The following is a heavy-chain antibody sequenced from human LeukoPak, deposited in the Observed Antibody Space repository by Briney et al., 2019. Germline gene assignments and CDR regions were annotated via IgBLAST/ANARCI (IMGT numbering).Heavy chain of an antibody. V-gene: IGHV4-39*01. J-gene: IGHJ4*02. D-gene: IGHD3-22*01. CDR1: GGSISSSSYY. CDR3: ARRGDEWYYYASSGYYFDY. CDR2: IYYSGST. Sequence: SSETLSLTCTVSGGSISSSSYYWGWIRQPPGKGLEWIGSIYYSGSTYYNPSLKSRVTISVDTSKNQFSLKLSSVTAADTAVYYCARRGDEWYYYASSGYYFDYWGQGTLVTVSS.